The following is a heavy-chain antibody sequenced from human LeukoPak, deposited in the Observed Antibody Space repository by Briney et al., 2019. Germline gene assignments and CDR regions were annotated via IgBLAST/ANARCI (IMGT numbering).Heavy chain of an antibody. CDR3: ASPVVVPAAIGGYYYYYGMDV. D-gene: IGHD2-2*02. V-gene: IGHV7-4-1*02. Sequence: ASVKVSCKASGYTFTSYAMNWVRQAPGQGLEWMGWINTNTGNPTYAQGFTGRFVFSLDTSVSTAYLQISSLKAKDTAVYYCASPVVVPAAIGGYYYYYGMDVWGQGTTVTVSS. J-gene: IGHJ6*02. CDR1: GYTFTSYA. CDR2: INTNTGNP.